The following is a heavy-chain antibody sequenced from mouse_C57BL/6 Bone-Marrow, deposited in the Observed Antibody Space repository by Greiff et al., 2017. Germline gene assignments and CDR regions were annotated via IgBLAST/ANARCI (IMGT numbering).Heavy chain of an antibody. CDR1: GFSLTSYG. Sequence: VKLMESGPGLVQPSQSLSITCTVSGFSLTSYGVHWVRQSPGKGLEWLGVIWRGGSTDYNAAFMSRLSITKDNSKSQVFFKMNSLQADDTAIYYCAKRGGYYEGLFAYWGQGTLVTVSA. D-gene: IGHD2-3*01. V-gene: IGHV2-5*01. CDR2: IWRGGST. J-gene: IGHJ3*01. CDR3: AKRGGYYEGLFAY.